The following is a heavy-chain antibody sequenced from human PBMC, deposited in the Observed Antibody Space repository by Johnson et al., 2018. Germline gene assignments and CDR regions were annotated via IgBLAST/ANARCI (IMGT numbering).Heavy chain of an antibody. D-gene: IGHD6-13*01. CDR3: AKDWGVAAVETGGYFHH. V-gene: IGHV3-47*02. CDR2: IGTGGDT. CDR1: GFAFSSYV. Sequence: VQLVESGGGLVQPGGSLRPSCAASGFAFSSYVLHWVRRAPGKGPEWVSAIGTGGDTYYADSVMGRFTISRDNAKKSLYLQMNSLIAEDPAVYYCAKDWGVAAVETGGYFHHWGQGTLVTVSS. J-gene: IGHJ1*01.